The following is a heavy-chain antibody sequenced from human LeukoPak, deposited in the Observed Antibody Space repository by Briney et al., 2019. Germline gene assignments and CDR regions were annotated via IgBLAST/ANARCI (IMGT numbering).Heavy chain of an antibody. CDR1: GGSISSYY. CDR2: TYYSGST. CDR3: ARGRATIFDYYGSGSYGGHFDP. Sequence: SETLSLTCTVSGGSISSYYWSWIRQPPGKVLEWIGYTYYSGSTNYNRSLKSRVTISVDTSKNQFSLKLSSVTAADTAVYYCARGRATIFDYYGSGSYGGHFDPWGQGTLVTVSS. J-gene: IGHJ5*02. D-gene: IGHD3-10*01. V-gene: IGHV4-59*01.